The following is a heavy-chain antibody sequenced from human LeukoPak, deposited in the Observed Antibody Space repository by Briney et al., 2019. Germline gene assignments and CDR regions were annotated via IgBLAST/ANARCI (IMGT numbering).Heavy chain of an antibody. V-gene: IGHV4-59*08. J-gene: IGHJ4*02. CDR2: IYYSGST. Sequence: SGTLSLTCTVSGGSISSYYWSWIRQPPGKGLEWIGYIYYSGSTNYNPSLKSRVTISVDTSKNQFSLKLSSVTAADTAVYYCAGSPRYDSSGYYYWGQGTLVTVSS. CDR3: AGSPRYDSSGYYY. D-gene: IGHD3-22*01. CDR1: GGSISSYY.